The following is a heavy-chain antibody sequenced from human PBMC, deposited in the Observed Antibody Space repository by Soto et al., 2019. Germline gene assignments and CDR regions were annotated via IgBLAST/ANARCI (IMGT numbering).Heavy chain of an antibody. CDR1: GGSISSSNW. V-gene: IGHV4-4*02. D-gene: IGHD4-17*01. J-gene: IGHJ6*01. CDR2: IYHSGST. CDR3: ALDLCGDYYCYGMDV. Sequence: SETLSLTCAVSGGSISSSNWWSWVRQPPGKGLEWIGEIYHSGSTNYNPSLKSRVTISVDKSKDQFCLKLSSVTAADTAVYYCALDLCGDYYCYGMDVSGQGSTDPVSS.